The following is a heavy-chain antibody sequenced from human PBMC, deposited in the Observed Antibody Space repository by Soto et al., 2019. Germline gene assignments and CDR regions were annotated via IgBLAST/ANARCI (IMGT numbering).Heavy chain of an antibody. CDR3: ARSGFYYDFWSALGAAAI. Sequence: SVKVSCKASGGTCSSYAISWVRQAPGQGLELMGGIIPIFGTANYAQKFQGRVTITADECTSTAYMELSSLRSEDTAVYYCARSGFYYDFWSALGAAAIWGQGTMVTVSS. CDR1: GGTCSSYA. J-gene: IGHJ3*02. D-gene: IGHD3-3*01. CDR2: IIPIFGTA. V-gene: IGHV1-69*13.